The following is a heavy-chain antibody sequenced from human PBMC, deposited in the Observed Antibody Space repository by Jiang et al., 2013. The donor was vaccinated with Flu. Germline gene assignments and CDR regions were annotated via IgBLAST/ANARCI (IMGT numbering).Heavy chain of an antibody. CDR1: GYTFTSYG. Sequence: GAEVKKPGASVKVSCKASGYTFTSYGISWVRQAPGQGLEWMGWISAYNGNTNYAQKLQGRVTMTTDTSTSTAYMELRSLRSDDTAVYYCARDGIAARPFPYYYYYYMDVWGKGPGHRLL. J-gene: IGHJ6*03. V-gene: IGHV1-18*01. CDR2: ISAYNGNT. D-gene: IGHD6-6*01. CDR3: ARDGIAARPFPYYYYYYMDV.